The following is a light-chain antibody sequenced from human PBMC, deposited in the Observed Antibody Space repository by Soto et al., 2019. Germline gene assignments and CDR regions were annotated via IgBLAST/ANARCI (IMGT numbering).Light chain of an antibody. CDR3: QQYNSYPYT. V-gene: IGKV1-5*03. CDR2: KAS. Sequence: DVQMTQSPSTLSASVGDRVTITCRASQSISSWLAWCQQKPVKAPKLLIYKASSLESGGPSRFSGSGSGTEFTLTISSLQPDDFATYYCQQYNSYPYTFGQGTKLDIK. CDR1: QSISSW. J-gene: IGKJ2*01.